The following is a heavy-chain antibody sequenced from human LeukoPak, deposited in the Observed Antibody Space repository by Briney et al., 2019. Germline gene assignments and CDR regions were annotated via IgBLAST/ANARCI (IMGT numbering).Heavy chain of an antibody. CDR1: GGSFSGYY. V-gene: IGHV4-34*01. Sequence: SETLSLTCAVYGGSFSGYYWSWIRQPPGKGLEWIGEINHSGSTNYNPSLRSRVTISVDTSKNQFSLKLSSVTAADTAVYYCARDTAMVTPYYGMDVWGQGTTVTVSS. J-gene: IGHJ6*02. CDR3: ARDTAMVTPYYGMDV. D-gene: IGHD5-18*01. CDR2: INHSGST.